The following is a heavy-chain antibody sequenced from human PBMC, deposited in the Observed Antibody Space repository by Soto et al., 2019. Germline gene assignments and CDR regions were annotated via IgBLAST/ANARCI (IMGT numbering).Heavy chain of an antibody. D-gene: IGHD2-15*01. J-gene: IGHJ5*02. CDR2: INHSGST. V-gene: IGHV4-34*01. Sequence: SETLSLTCAVYGGSFSGYYWSWIRPPPGKGLEWIGEINHSGSTNYNPSLKSRVTISVDTSKNQFSLKLSSVTAADTAVYYCARGLGGKSCSGGSCYPSSGDNWFDPWGQGTLVTVSS. CDR1: GGSFSGYY. CDR3: ARGLGGKSCSGGSCYPSSGDNWFDP.